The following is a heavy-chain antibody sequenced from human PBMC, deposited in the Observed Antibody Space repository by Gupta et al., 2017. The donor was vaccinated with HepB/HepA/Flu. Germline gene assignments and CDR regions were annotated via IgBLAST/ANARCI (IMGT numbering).Heavy chain of an antibody. V-gene: IGHV4-39*01. CDR3: ASGDIVVVPAAIGWFDP. D-gene: IGHD2-2*01. CDR2: IYYSGST. J-gene: IGHJ5*02. CDR1: GGSISSSSYY. Sequence: QLQLQESGPGLVKPSETLSLTCTVPGGSISSSSYYWGWIRQPPGKGLEWIGSIYYSGSTYYNPSLKSRVTISVDTSKNQFSLKLSSVTAADTAVYYCASGDIVVVPAAIGWFDPWGQGTLVTVSS.